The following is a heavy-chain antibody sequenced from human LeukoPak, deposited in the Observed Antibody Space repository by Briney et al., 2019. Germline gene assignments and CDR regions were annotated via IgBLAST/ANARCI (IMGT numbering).Heavy chain of an antibody. CDR2: ISSSSSST. CDR3: VPFGVVIYH. D-gene: IGHD3-3*01. V-gene: IGHV3-21*01. CDR1: GFTFSSYS. J-gene: IGHJ5*02. Sequence: PGGSLRLSCAASGFTFSSYSMNWVRQAPGRGLEWVSSISSSSSSTYYADSVKGRFTISRDNAKNSLYLQMNSLRAEDTAVYYCVPFGVVIYHWGQGTLVTVSS.